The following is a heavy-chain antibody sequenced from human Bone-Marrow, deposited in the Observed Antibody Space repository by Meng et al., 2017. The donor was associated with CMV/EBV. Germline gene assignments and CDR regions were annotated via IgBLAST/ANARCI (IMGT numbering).Heavy chain of an antibody. D-gene: IGHD5-12*01. CDR1: GLIFSNYD. V-gene: IGHV3-23*01. J-gene: IGHJ4*02. Sequence: GGSLRLYCTDAGLIFSNYDMNWVRQAPGKGLEWVSGISGSGSRTKYADSVKGRFTIFRDNSKNTLYLQMNGLRAEDTAVYYCAKEAEYSGYEDPYYYDYWGQGTLVTVSS. CDR3: AKEAEYSGYEDPYYYDY. CDR2: ISGSGSRT.